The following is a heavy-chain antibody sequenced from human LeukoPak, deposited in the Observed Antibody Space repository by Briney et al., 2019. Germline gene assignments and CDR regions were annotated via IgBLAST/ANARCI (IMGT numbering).Heavy chain of an antibody. CDR3: ARLSSGLYAADIVVVPAAMGAFDI. D-gene: IGHD2-2*01. CDR2: KYYSGDT. V-gene: IGHV4-39*01. J-gene: IGHJ3*02. Sequence: PSETLSLTCTVSGGSINSSDHYWAWIRQPPGKGLEWIGSKYYSGDTYYSPSLKSRVTISVDTSKNQFSLKLSSVTAADTAVYYCARLSSGLYAADIVVVPAAMGAFDIWGQGTMVTVSS. CDR1: GGSINSSDHY.